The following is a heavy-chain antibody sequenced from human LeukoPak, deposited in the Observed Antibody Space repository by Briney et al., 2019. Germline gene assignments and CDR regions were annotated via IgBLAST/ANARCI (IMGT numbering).Heavy chain of an antibody. D-gene: IGHD3-10*01. V-gene: IGHV3-11*01. CDR2: ISHIGDII. CDR3: ARVGVGTLVRGVSYWYFDL. J-gene: IGHJ2*01. Sequence: GGSLRLSCAASGFTFSDFYMTWIRQAPGKGLEWVSYISHIGDIIYYADSVRGRFTISRDNAKNSLYLQMNSLRAEDKAVYYCARVGVGTLVRGVSYWYFDLWGRGTLVTVSS. CDR1: GFTFSDFY.